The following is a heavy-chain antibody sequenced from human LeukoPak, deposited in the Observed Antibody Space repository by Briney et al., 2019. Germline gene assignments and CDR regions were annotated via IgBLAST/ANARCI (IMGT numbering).Heavy chain of an antibody. CDR3: ARVGDSSGYYPFDY. Sequence: SGTLSLTCAVSGGSISSSDWWSWVRQPPGKGLEWIGEIYHSGSTNYNPSLKSRVTISVDKSKNQFSLKLSSVTAADTAGYYCARVGDSSGYYPFDYWGQGTLVTVSS. V-gene: IGHV4-4*02. D-gene: IGHD3-22*01. J-gene: IGHJ4*02. CDR2: IYHSGST. CDR1: GGSISSSDW.